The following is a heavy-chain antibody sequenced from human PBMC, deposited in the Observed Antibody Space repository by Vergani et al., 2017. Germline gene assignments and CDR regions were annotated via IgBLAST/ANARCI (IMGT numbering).Heavy chain of an antibody. J-gene: IGHJ3*02. D-gene: IGHD5-12*01. V-gene: IGHV1-2*02. Sequence: QVQLVQSGAEVKKPGSSVKVSCKASGGTFSSYAISWVRQAPGQGLEWMGWINPNSGGTNYAQKFQGRVTMTRDTSISTAYMELSRLRSDDTAVYYCARIPWLRLNEHAFDIWSQGTMVTVSS. CDR3: ARIPWLRLNEHAFDI. CDR1: GGTFSSYA. CDR2: INPNSGGT.